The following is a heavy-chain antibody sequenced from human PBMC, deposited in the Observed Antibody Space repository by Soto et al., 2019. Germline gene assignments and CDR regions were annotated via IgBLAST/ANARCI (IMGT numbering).Heavy chain of an antibody. V-gene: IGHV1-18*01. D-gene: IGHD3-22*01. CDR1: GYSFATSG. J-gene: IGHJ4*02. Sequence: QVKLVQSGTEVKKPGASIKVSCKASGYSFATSGMSWVRQAPGQGLEWMGWISVYNGNTNYDQNLQDRVTMTTDTPTNPAYLEGGDLRSDDTARYFWARAGQYYEASGYSNRGQGTLVTVSS. CDR3: ARAGQYYEASGYSN. CDR2: ISVYNGNT.